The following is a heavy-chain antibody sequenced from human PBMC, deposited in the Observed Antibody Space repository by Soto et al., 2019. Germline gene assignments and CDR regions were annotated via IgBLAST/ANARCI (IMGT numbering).Heavy chain of an antibody. CDR1: GGTFSSYA. V-gene: IGHV1-69*13. D-gene: IGHD5-12*01. CDR3: AREGTIRGYSGYDYFFDY. J-gene: IGHJ4*02. Sequence: ASVKVSCKASGGTFSSYAISWVRQAPGQGLEWMGGIIPIFGTANYAQKFQGRVTITADESTSTAYMELSSLRSEDTAVYYCAREGTIRGYSGYDYFFDYWGQGTLVTVSS. CDR2: IIPIFGTA.